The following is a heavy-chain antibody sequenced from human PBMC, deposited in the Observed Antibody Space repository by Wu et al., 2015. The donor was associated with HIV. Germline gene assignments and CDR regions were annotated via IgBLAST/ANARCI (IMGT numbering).Heavy chain of an antibody. Sequence: QVQLVQSGAEVKKPGTSVKVSCKASGGTFSSYAISWVRQAPGQGLEWMGGIIPIFGTANYAQKFQGRVTITADESTSTAYMELSSLRSEDTAVYYCSRGGYCSSTSCYTQGWFDPWGQGTLVTVSS. CDR2: IIPIFGTA. J-gene: IGHJ5*02. D-gene: IGHD2-2*02. CDR1: GGTFSSYA. CDR3: SRGGYCSSTSCYTQGWFDP. V-gene: IGHV1-69*01.